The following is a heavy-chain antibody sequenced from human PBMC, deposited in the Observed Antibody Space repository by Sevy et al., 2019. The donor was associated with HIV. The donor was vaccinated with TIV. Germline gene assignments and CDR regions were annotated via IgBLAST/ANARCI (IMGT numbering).Heavy chain of an antibody. D-gene: IGHD6-13*01. CDR2: INQDASVT. J-gene: IGHJ4*02. CDR1: GFSFNRYW. CDR3: VRAIATPDSF. Sequence: GGSLRLSCVASGFSFNRYWMLWVRQAPGKGLEWVANINQDASVTYYADSVKGRFTISRDNARNLVSLQMNILGVEDTALYYCVRAIATPDSFWGQGTLVTVSS. V-gene: IGHV3-7*01.